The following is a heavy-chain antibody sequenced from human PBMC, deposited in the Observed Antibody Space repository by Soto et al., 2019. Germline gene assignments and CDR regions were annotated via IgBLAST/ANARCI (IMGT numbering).Heavy chain of an antibody. CDR1: GGPFSSYA. CDR2: IIPIFGTA. D-gene: IGHD1-26*01. Sequence: SVKVSCKASGGPFSSYAISWVRQAPGQGLEWMGGIIPIFGTADYAQKFQDRVTITADESTSTAYMELSSLRSEDTAVYYCARDNSRLYFDYWGQGALVTVSS. J-gene: IGHJ4*02. CDR3: ARDNSRLYFDY. V-gene: IGHV1-69*13.